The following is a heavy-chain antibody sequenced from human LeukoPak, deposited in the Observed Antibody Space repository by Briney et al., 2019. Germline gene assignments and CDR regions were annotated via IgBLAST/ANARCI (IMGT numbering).Heavy chain of an antibody. Sequence: ASAKVSCKASGYSLTSYAMHWVRQAPGQGLEWMGWIHAGNGNTKYSEKFQGRLTITRDTSASTGYMEMSSLRWEDTAVYYCAREGSGASFVDYWGQGTLVTVSS. CDR1: GYSLTSYA. J-gene: IGHJ4*02. V-gene: IGHV1-3*01. CDR3: AREGSGASFVDY. D-gene: IGHD2-15*01. CDR2: IHAGNGNT.